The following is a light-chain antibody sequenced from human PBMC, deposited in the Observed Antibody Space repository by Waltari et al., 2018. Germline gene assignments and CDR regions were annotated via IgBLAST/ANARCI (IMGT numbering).Light chain of an antibody. J-gene: IGKJ1*01. CDR3: MQGTDWPWT. Sequence: EVVMTQFPLSLSVTLGQPASISCRSSQSLVSRDGNTYFNWFQQRPGQSPRRRLYKVSNRAVGVPDRFSGSGSGTAFTLTISRVEAEDVGVYYCMQGTDWPWTFGQGTKVEIK. CDR1: QSLVSRDGNTY. V-gene: IGKV2-30*01. CDR2: KVS.